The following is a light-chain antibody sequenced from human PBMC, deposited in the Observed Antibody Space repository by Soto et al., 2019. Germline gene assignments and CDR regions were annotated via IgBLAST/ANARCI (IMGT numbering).Light chain of an antibody. CDR2: KAS. V-gene: IGKV1-5*03. J-gene: IGKJ2*01. Sequence: DIQMTQSPSTLSASVGDRVTITCRASQSISSWLAWYQQKPGKAPKLLIYKASSLESGVASRFSGSGSGTEFTLTISHLQPDDFATYYCQQYNSYSHTFGQGTKLEI. CDR3: QQYNSYSHT. CDR1: QSISSW.